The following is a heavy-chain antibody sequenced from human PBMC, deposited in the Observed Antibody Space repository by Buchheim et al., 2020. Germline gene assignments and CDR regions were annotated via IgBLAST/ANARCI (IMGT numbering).Heavy chain of an antibody. CDR3: ARDFYPYYYDSSGRYFDY. CDR2: ISYDGSNK. V-gene: IGHV3-30*04. D-gene: IGHD3-22*01. J-gene: IGHJ4*02. Sequence: QVQLVESGGGVVQPGRSLRLSCAASGFTFSSYAMHWVRQAPGKGLEWVAVISYDGSNKYYADSVKGRFTISRDNSKNTLYLQMNSLRAEDTAVYYCARDFYPYYYDSSGRYFDYWGQGTL. CDR1: GFTFSSYA.